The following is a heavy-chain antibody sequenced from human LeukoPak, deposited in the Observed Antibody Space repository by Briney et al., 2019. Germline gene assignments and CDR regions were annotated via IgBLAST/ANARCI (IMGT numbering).Heavy chain of an antibody. CDR2: ISHDGSHK. D-gene: IGHD4-11*01. J-gene: IGHJ5*02. CDR3: ARALKWTSLMTTAQTTWFDP. Sequence: PGGSLRLSCVASGFTFRSYAMHWVRQAPGKGLEWVTIISHDGSHKHFADSVKGRFTISRDNSKNMMYLQMNSLRAEDTAVYFCARALKWTSLMTTAQTTWFDPWGQGTLVTVSS. CDR1: GFTFRSYA. V-gene: IGHV3-30*04.